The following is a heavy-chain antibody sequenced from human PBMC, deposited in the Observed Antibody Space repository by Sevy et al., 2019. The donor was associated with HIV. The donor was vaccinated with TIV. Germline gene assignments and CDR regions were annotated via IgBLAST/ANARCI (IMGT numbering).Heavy chain of an antibody. V-gene: IGHV4-59*01. CDR1: GGSISSYY. CDR3: ARDRGSSEGDAFDI. Sequence: SETLSLTCTVSGGSISSYYWSWIRQPPGKGLGGIGYINYRGGTNNNPSLKSRVTISVDTSKNQFSLKLSSVTAADTAVYYCARDRGSSEGDAFDIWGQGTMVTVSS. D-gene: IGHD2-2*01. J-gene: IGHJ3*02. CDR2: INYRGGT.